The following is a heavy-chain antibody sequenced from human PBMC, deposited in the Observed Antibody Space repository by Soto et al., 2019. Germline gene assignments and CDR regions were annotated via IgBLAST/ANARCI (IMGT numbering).Heavy chain of an antibody. CDR2: ISASSDAA. V-gene: IGHV3-23*01. D-gene: IGHD1-26*01. J-gene: IGHJ6*02. CDR3: AKYSGSYPVYNGLSL. CDR1: GFPFSTSA. Sequence: EVQLLESGGGLVQPGGSLRLSCAASGFPFSTSAMNWVRQAPGKGLEWVSIISASSDAAYYAESVKGWFASSRDNSKNPLYLQMNSLIAEDTAVYYCAKYSGSYPVYNGLSLWGQGTTVTVS.